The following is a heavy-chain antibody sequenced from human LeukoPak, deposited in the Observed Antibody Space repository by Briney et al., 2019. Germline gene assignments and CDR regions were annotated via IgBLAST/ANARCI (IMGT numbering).Heavy chain of an antibody. J-gene: IGHJ4*02. Sequence: ASVKVSCKASGYTFTNYALNWVRQAPGQGLEWMGWINTKTGNPRYAQGFTGRYVFSLDTSVSTAYLQISSLKAEDTAVYYCARGRGYCSSTTCYAGYYFDYWGQGTLVTVSS. CDR3: ARGRGYCSSTTCYAGYYFDY. V-gene: IGHV7-4-1*02. CDR1: GYTFTNYA. D-gene: IGHD2-2*01. CDR2: INTKTGNP.